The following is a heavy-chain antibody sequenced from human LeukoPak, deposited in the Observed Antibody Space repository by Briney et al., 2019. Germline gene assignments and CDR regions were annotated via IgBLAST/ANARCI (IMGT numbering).Heavy chain of an antibody. CDR3: ARWATSFDL. CDR1: GFTFGNYW. D-gene: IGHD6-6*01. CDR2: IKQDGSDK. Sequence: TGGSLRLSCAASGFTFGNYWMGWVRQAPGKGLEWVANIKQDGSDKYCVDSVTGRFTISRDNAKNSLYLQMNSLRAEDTAVYYCARWATSFDLWGQGTLVTVSS. J-gene: IGHJ4*02. V-gene: IGHV3-7*01.